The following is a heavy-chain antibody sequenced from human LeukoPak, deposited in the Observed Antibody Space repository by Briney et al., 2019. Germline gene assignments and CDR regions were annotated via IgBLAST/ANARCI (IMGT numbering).Heavy chain of an antibody. J-gene: IGHJ6*03. CDR1: GYTFTSYD. CDR3: AGGSQYYYYMDV. CDR2: MNPNSGNT. V-gene: IGHV1-8*01. Sequence: ASVKVSCKASGYTFTSYDINWVRQATGQGLEWMGWMNPNSGNTGYAQKFQGRVTMTRNTSISTAYMELSSLRSEDTAVYYCAGGSQYYYYMDVWGKGTTVTVSS.